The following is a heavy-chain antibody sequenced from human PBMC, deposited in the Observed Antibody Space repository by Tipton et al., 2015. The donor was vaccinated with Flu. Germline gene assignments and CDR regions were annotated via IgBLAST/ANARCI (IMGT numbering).Heavy chain of an antibody. CDR2: IRNRANRYIT. D-gene: IGHD3-10*01. Sequence: SLRLSCAASGFSFSDHYMDWVRQAPGKGLEWVGRIRNRANRYITEYAASLKDRFLISRDDLENSLFLQMHRLKIEDTAVYYCARGFSPSSGVYFDHWGQGILVTVSS. V-gene: IGHV3-72*01. J-gene: IGHJ4*02. CDR1: GFSFSDHY. CDR3: ARGFSPSSGVYFDH.